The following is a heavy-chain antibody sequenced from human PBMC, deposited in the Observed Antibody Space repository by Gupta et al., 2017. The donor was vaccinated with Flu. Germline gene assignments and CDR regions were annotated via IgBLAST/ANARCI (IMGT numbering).Heavy chain of an antibody. D-gene: IGHD3-10*01. Sequence: AASGFTFSTSYLPGVRQAPGKGLVWVSRINPDGSSTTYAESGKGRITISRDNAKNTRYLQMNSRGDDDTAGYYGATGTSGCWGQGTRVTVSS. CDR1: GFTFSTSY. CDR3: ATGTSGC. V-gene: IGHV3-74*03. CDR2: INPDGSST. J-gene: IGHJ4*02.